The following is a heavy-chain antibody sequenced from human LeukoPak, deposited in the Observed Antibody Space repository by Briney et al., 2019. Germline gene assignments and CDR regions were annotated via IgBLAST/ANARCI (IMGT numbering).Heavy chain of an antibody. Sequence: SQTLSLTCTVSGGSISSGDYYWSWIRQPPGKGLEWIGYIYYSGSTHYNPSLKRRVTISVDTSKNQFSLKLSSVTAADTAVYYCARVGGHSNSHYYYYMDVWGKGTTVTVSS. CDR1: GGSISSGDYY. J-gene: IGHJ6*03. CDR3: ARVGGHSNSHYYYYMDV. CDR2: IYYSGST. D-gene: IGHD4-11*01. V-gene: IGHV4-30-4*08.